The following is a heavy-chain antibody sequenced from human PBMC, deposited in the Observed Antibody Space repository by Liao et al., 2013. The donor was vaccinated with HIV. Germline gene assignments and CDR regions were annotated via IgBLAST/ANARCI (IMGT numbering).Heavy chain of an antibody. Sequence: QVQLPQWGAGLVKPSETLSLTCTVSGDSITSYYWSWIRQPAGKGLEWIGRFTSGSINYNSSLKNRVTMSLDTSKNQFSLKLSSVTAADTAVYYCARTRRHYGSKIVHYYYFLHGRLGRRNRRSP. CDR2: FTSGSI. CDR3: ARTRRHYGSKIVHYYYFLHGR. J-gene: IGHJ6*03. V-gene: IGHV4-4*07. D-gene: IGHD3-10*01. CDR1: GDSITSYY.